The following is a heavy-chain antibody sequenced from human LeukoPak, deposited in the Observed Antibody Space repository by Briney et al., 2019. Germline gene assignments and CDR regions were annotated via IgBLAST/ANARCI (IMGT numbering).Heavy chain of an antibody. D-gene: IGHD2-2*01. V-gene: IGHV4-4*07. Sequence: PSEILSLTCTVSGGSISSYYWSWIRQPAGKGLEWIGRIYTSGSTNYNPSLKSRVTMSVDTSKNQFSLKLSSVTAADTAVYYCARDHGVPAASDAFDIWGQGTMVTVSS. CDR3: ARDHGVPAASDAFDI. CDR2: IYTSGST. J-gene: IGHJ3*02. CDR1: GGSISSYY.